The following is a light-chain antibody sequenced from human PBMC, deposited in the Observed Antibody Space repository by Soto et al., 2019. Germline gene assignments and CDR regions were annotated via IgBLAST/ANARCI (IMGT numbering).Light chain of an antibody. V-gene: IGKV2-30*01. CDR1: QSLVYSDGNTY. J-gene: IGKJ2*01. CDR3: MQGTHWPTGYT. CDR2: KVS. Sequence: DVVMTQSPLSLPVTLGQPASISCRSSQSLVYSDGNTYLNWFQQRPGHSPRRLIYKVSNRDSGVPDRFSGSGSGTDFTLKISRVEAEDVGVYYCMQGTHWPTGYTFGQGTKLEIK.